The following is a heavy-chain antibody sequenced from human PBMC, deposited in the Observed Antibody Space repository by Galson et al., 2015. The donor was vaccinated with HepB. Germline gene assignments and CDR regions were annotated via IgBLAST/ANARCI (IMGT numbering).Heavy chain of an antibody. Sequence: SLRLSCAASGFTFSSYGMHWVRQAPGKGLEWVAVIWCDGSNKYYADSVKGRFTISRDNSKNTLYLQMNSLRAEDTAVYYCARSSTEYGDSRAEYFQHWGQGTLVTVSS. V-gene: IGHV3-33*01. CDR3: ARSSTEYGDSRAEYFQH. CDR1: GFTFSSYG. J-gene: IGHJ1*01. D-gene: IGHD4-17*01. CDR2: IWCDGSNK.